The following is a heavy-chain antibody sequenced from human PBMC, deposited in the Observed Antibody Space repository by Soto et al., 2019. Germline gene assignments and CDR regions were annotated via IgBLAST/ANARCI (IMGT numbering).Heavy chain of an antibody. Sequence: GASVKVSCKASGYTFTSYGISWVRQAPGQGLEWMGWISAYNGNTNYAQKLQGRVTMTTDTSTSTAYMELRSLRSDDTAVYYCASGEGYCTNGVCQGRKPVNYYYYYGMDVWGQGTTVTVSS. CDR1: GYTFTSYG. D-gene: IGHD2-8*01. CDR3: ASGEGYCTNGVCQGRKPVNYYYYYGMDV. V-gene: IGHV1-18*01. CDR2: ISAYNGNT. J-gene: IGHJ6*02.